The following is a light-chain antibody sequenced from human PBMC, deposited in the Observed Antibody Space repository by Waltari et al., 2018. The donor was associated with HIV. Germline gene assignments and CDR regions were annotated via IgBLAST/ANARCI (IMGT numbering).Light chain of an antibody. Sequence: SSDLTQDPAVSVALGPHVRITCQGASTRRSSANRYQQKAGQAPVVVMYGKDNRPSGIPDRFSGSSSGNTGSLTITGAQAEDEAVYYCDSRDTNDKHHVFGTGTKVTV. CDR2: GKD. J-gene: IGLJ1*01. V-gene: IGLV3-19*01. CDR1: STRRSS. CDR3: DSRDTNDKHHV.